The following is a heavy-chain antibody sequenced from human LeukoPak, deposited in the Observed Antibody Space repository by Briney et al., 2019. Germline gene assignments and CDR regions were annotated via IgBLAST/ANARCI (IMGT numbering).Heavy chain of an antibody. CDR2: IYYSGST. CDR3: TRNYDSSGYTTFGY. D-gene: IGHD3-22*01. Sequence: PSETLSLTCIVPGGSISTYYWSWIRQPPGKGLEWIGHIYYSGSTNYNPSLKSRVTIAVDTSKNHFSLKLSSVTAADTAVYYCTRNYDSSGYTTFGYWGRGTLVTVSS. CDR1: GGSISTYY. V-gene: IGHV4-59*01. J-gene: IGHJ4*02.